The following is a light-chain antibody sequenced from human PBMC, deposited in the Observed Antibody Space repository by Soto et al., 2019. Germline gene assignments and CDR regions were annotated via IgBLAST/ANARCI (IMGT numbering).Light chain of an antibody. CDR3: QKYDSAPDT. Sequence: DIQMTQSPSSLSASVGDRVTITCRASQDISNLLAWYQQTPGKVPKLLIYAASTLQSGVPSRFSGSGSGTEFTLTISSLQPEDVATYYCQKYDSAPDTFGPGTKVDFK. V-gene: IGKV1-27*01. CDR1: QDISNL. CDR2: AAS. J-gene: IGKJ3*01.